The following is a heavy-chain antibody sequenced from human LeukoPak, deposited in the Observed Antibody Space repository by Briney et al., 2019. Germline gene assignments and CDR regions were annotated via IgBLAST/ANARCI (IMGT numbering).Heavy chain of an antibody. CDR1: EFTFSSYW. Sequence: AGGSLRLSCEASEFTFSSYWMSWVRQAPGKGLEWVAIIKQDGSEKYYVDSVKGRFTISRDNAKNSLYLQMNSLRAEDTAVYYCARITMVRGAFDPWGQGTLVTVSS. CDR3: ARITMVRGAFDP. V-gene: IGHV3-7*01. CDR2: IKQDGSEK. D-gene: IGHD3-10*01. J-gene: IGHJ5*02.